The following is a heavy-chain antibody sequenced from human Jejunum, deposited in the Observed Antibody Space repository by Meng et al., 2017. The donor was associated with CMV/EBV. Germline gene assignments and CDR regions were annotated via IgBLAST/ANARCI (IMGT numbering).Heavy chain of an antibody. D-gene: IGHD3-22*01. V-gene: IGHV4-30-4*08. CDR2: LAITGSP. Sequence: SGGFIRSGDPYWTWIRQPPGKGLAWIGTLAITGSPYYNPSLRSPVKISVDRSKNQFSLQLSSVTVADTAVYFCARGNDSSGYYPDHWGQGTLVTVSS. J-gene: IGHJ4*02. CDR1: GGFIRSGDPY. CDR3: ARGNDSSGYYPDH.